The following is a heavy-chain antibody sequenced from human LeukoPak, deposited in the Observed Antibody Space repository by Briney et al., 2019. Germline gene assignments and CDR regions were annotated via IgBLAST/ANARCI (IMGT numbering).Heavy chain of an antibody. CDR3: ARDSFHDYGDHYFDY. J-gene: IGHJ4*02. CDR1: GFTFSSYG. CDR2: IWYDGSNK. V-gene: IGHV3-33*01. Sequence: GGSLRLSCAASGFTFSSYGMHWVRQAPGKGLEWVAVIWYDGSNKYYADSVKRRFTISRDNSKNTLYLQMNSLRAEDTAVYYCARDSFHDYGDHYFDYWGQGTLVTVSS. D-gene: IGHD4-17*01.